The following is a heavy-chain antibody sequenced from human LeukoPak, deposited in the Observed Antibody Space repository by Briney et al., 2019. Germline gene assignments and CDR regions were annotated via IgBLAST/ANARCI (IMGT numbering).Heavy chain of an antibody. V-gene: IGHV3-7*01. CDR2: IKQDGSEK. CDR1: GFTFSSYW. Sequence: GSLRLSCVASGFTFSSYWMSWVRQAPGKGLEWVANIKQDGSEKYYVDSVKGRFTISRDSSKNTLYLQMNSLRAEDTAVYYCAKDWGYGSGSYYLFHYWGQGTLVTVSS. J-gene: IGHJ4*02. D-gene: IGHD3-10*01. CDR3: AKDWGYGSGSYYLFHY.